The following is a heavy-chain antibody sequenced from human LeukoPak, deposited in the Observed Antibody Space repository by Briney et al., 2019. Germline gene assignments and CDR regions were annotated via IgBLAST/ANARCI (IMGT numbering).Heavy chain of an antibody. J-gene: IGHJ4*02. D-gene: IGHD3-22*01. CDR3: ARTLLYDRRDCWRHFDS. CDR2: IKEDGSQK. Sequence: GGSLRLSCAASGFTFSSYWMTWVRQAPGKELEWVANIKEDGSQKYYVDSVKGRFTISRDNAENSRFLQMNSLRAEDTAVYYCARTLLYDRRDCWRHFDSWGQGTLVTLSP. V-gene: IGHV3-7*04. CDR1: GFTFSSYW.